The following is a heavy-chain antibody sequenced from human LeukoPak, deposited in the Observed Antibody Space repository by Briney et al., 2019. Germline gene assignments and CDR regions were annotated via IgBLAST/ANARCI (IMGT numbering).Heavy chain of an antibody. D-gene: IGHD3-22*01. CDR2: INPNSGGT. CDR3: AREMTYYYDSSGYYDY. Sequence: ASVKVSCKASGYTFTGYYMHWVRQAPGQGLEWMGWINPNSGGTNYAQKFQGRVTMTRDTSISTAYMELRSLRSDDTAVYYCAREMTYYYDSSGYYDYWGQGTLVTVSS. CDR1: GYTFTGYY. V-gene: IGHV1-2*02. J-gene: IGHJ4*02.